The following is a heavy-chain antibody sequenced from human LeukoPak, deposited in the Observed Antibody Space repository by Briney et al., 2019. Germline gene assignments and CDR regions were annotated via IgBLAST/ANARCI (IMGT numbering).Heavy chain of an antibody. Sequence: GGSLRLSCAASGFSFSSYWMHWVRQAPGKGLVWVSRIKSDGKTNYSDSVKGRFTISRDNAKNTVSLQMNSLRAEDTGVYYCARAPSEIGGYYPEYFRHWGQGTLVTVSS. CDR3: ARAPSEIGGYYPEYFRH. D-gene: IGHD3-22*01. V-gene: IGHV3-74*01. CDR2: IKSDGKT. J-gene: IGHJ1*01. CDR1: GFSFSSYW.